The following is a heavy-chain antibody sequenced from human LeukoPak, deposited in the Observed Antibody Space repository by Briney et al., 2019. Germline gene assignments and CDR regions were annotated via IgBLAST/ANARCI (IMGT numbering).Heavy chain of an antibody. D-gene: IGHD6-6*01. CDR1: GFTFSNYW. J-gene: IGHJ5*02. CDR2: INSDGSST. CDR3: ARGGPYSSSPS. Sequence: GGSLRLSCAASGFTFSNYWMHWVRQAPGKGLLWVSRINSDGSSTSYADSVKDRFTISRDNAKNTLYLQMNSLRAEDTAVYYCARGGPYSSSPSWGQGTLVTVSS. V-gene: IGHV3-74*01.